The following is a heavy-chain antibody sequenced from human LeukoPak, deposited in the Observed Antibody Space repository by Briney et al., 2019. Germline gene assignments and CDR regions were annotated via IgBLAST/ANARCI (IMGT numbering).Heavy chain of an antibody. Sequence: SETLSLTCTVSGGSISSYYWSWIRQPPGKGLEWIGYVYYSGSTNYNPSLKSRVTISVDTSKNQFSLKLSSVTAADTAVYYCARLNCSGGSCSLADWGQGTLVTVSS. CDR2: VYYSGST. J-gene: IGHJ4*02. CDR3: ARLNCSGGSCSLAD. V-gene: IGHV4-59*01. CDR1: GGSISSYY. D-gene: IGHD2-15*01.